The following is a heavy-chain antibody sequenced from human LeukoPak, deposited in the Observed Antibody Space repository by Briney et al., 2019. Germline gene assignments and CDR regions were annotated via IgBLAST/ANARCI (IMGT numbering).Heavy chain of an antibody. CDR1: GGTFSSYA. D-gene: IGHD3-16*01. CDR2: IIPIFGTA. Sequence: SVKVSCKASGGTFSSYAISWVRQAPGQGLEWMGRIIPIFGTANYAQKFQGRVTITTDESASTAYMELSSLRSEDTAVYYCARALLGEYYFDYWGQGTLVTVSS. V-gene: IGHV1-69*05. CDR3: ARALLGEYYFDY. J-gene: IGHJ4*02.